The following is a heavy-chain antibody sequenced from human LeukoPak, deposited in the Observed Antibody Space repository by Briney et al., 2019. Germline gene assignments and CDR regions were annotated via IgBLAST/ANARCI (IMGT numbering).Heavy chain of an antibody. J-gene: IGHJ4*02. CDR3: ASASCSGSSCYSGYFDY. CDR1: GFTFSSYA. V-gene: IGHV3-23*01. Sequence: GGSLRLSCAASGFTFSSYAMSWVRQAPGKGLEWVSAISGSGGSTYYADSVKGRFTISRDNSKNTLYLQMNSLRVEDTAVYYCASASCSGSSCYSGYFDYWGQGTLVTVSS. CDR2: ISGSGGST. D-gene: IGHD2-15*01.